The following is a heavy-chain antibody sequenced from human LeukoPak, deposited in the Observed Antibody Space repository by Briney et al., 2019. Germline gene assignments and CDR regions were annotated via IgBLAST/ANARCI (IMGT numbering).Heavy chain of an antibody. CDR1: GGPFSGYY. J-gene: IGHJ4*02. CDR2: INHSGST. CDR3: ARLVTTRKHFDY. V-gene: IGHV4-34*01. D-gene: IGHD2-21*02. Sequence: SETLSLTCAVYGGPFSGYYWSWIRQPPGKGLEWIGEINHSGSTNYNPSLKSRVTISVDTSKNQFSLKLSSVTAADTAVYYCARLVTTRKHFDYWGQGTLVTVSS.